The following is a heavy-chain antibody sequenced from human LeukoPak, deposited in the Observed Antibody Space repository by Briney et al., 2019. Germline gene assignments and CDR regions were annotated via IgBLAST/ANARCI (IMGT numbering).Heavy chain of an antibody. CDR3: TRDSGTYNWFDP. D-gene: IGHD1-26*01. V-gene: IGHV3-73*01. J-gene: IGHJ5*02. CDR2: MDKETNLYAT. Sequence: PGGSLRLSCAASGFTLSGSTMHWVRQASGKGLEWIGHMDKETNLYATALAASVKGRFTVSRDDSKNTAYLHMNSLKTEDTALYYCTRDSGTYNWFDPWGEGTLVSVSS. CDR1: GFTLSGST.